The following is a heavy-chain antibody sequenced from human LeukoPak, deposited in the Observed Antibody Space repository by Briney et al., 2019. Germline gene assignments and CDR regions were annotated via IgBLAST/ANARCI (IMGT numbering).Heavy chain of an antibody. V-gene: IGHV3-74*01. D-gene: IGHD4-11*01. CDR3: ARGGDTVTTMTHPNWFDP. CDR1: GFTFSNYW. CDR2: INSDGINT. J-gene: IGHJ5*02. Sequence: GGSLRLSCAASGFTFSNYWMHWVRQAPGKGLVWVSRINSDGINTSYADSVKGRFTISRDNAKNSLYLQMNSLRAEDTALYYCARGGDTVTTMTHPNWFDPWGQGTLVTVSS.